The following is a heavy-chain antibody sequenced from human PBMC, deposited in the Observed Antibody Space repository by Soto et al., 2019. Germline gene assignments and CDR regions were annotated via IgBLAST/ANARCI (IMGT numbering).Heavy chain of an antibody. Sequence: PSETLSLTCTVSGGSINSGGYYWSWIRQHPGKGLEWIGYIYNSGSTYYNPSLKSRITISVDTSKNQFSLKLSSVTAADTAVYYCAREEVAYYGSGSYNWFDPWGQGTLVTVS. J-gene: IGHJ5*02. CDR1: GGSINSGGYY. V-gene: IGHV4-31*03. D-gene: IGHD3-10*01. CDR3: AREEVAYYGSGSYNWFDP. CDR2: IYNSGST.